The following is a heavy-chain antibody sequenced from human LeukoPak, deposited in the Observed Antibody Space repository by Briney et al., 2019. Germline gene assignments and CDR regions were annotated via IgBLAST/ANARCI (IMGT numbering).Heavy chain of an antibody. D-gene: IGHD3-10*01. J-gene: IGHJ4*02. V-gene: IGHV3-21*01. CDR3: AKDPVSWFGELAADY. Sequence: GGSLRLSCAASGFTLSSYSLNWVRQAPGKGLEWVSSISSSSIYIYYADSMKGRITISRDNAKNSLYLQMNSLRAEDTAVYYCAKDPVSWFGELAADYWGQGTLVTVSS. CDR2: ISSSSIYI. CDR1: GFTLSSYS.